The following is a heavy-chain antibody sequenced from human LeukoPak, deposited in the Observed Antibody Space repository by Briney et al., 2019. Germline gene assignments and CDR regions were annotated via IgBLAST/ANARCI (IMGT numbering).Heavy chain of an antibody. J-gene: IGHJ3*02. CDR2: IRSDGNNK. Sequence: GGSLRLSCAASGFIFSSDGMHGVRQAPGKGLEWVAFIRSDGNNKYYADSVKGRFTISRDNAKNSLYLQMNSLRAEDTAVYYCAREGPDGGAFDIWGQGTMVTVSS. CDR1: GFIFSSDG. CDR3: AREGPDGGAFDI. V-gene: IGHV3-30*02. D-gene: IGHD3-16*01.